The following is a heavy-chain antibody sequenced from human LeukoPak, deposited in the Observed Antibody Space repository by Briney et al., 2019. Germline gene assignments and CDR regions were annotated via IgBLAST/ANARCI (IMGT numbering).Heavy chain of an antibody. Sequence: SGGSPRLSCAASGFTFDDYGMSWVRQAPGRGLEWVSAINWNGGNTGYGDSVKGRFSISRDNAKNSLYLQMSSLRAEDTALYYCVREGGSYYDLDYWGHGTLVTVSS. D-gene: IGHD1-26*01. J-gene: IGHJ4*01. CDR1: GFTFDDYG. CDR3: VREGGSYYDLDY. V-gene: IGHV3-20*04. CDR2: INWNGGNT.